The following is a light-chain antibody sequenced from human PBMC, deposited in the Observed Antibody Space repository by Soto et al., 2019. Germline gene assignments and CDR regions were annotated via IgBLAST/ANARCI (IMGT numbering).Light chain of an antibody. Sequence: IVLTQSPGTLSLSPGERATLSCRASQTGSNSYLAWYQHKSGQAPRLLIYGVYTRASGIPDRFSGSGSGTEFTLTITRLEPEDSAVYLCQHYGSSQWTFGQGTKVDIK. CDR1: QTGSNSY. CDR2: GVY. J-gene: IGKJ1*01. CDR3: QHYGSSQWT. V-gene: IGKV3-20*01.